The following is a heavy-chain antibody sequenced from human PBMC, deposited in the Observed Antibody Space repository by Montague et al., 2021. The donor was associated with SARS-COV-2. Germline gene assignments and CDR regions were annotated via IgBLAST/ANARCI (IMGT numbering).Heavy chain of an antibody. V-gene: IGHV3-21*01. CDR3: ARDIVDTMIVVDDGAPAFDI. D-gene: IGHD3-22*01. CDR2: ISSSSSYI. J-gene: IGHJ3*02. CDR1: GFTFSSYS. Sequence: SLRLSCAASGFTFSSYSMNWVRQAPGKGLEWVSSISSSSSYIYYADSVKGRFTISRDNAKNSLYLQMNSLRAEDTAVYYCARDIVDTMIVVDDGAPAFDIWGQGTMVTVSS.